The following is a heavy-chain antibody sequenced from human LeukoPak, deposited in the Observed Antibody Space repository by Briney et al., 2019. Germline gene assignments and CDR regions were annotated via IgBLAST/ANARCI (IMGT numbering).Heavy chain of an antibody. J-gene: IGHJ4*02. CDR2: INTSGST. CDR1: GGSISSDY. CDR3: ARGKYDRSGVDY. D-gene: IGHD3-22*01. V-gene: IGHV4-4*07. Sequence: PSETLSLTCTVSGGSISSDYWTWIRQPAGKGLEWFGRINTSGSTDYNPSLKSRVTMSVDTSKNQFSLKLSSVTAADTAVYYCARGKYDRSGVDYWGQGTLVTVSS.